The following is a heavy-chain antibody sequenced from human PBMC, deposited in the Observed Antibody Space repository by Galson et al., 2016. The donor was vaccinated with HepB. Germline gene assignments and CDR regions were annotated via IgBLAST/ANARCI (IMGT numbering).Heavy chain of an antibody. CDR1: GYTFTSYY. Sequence: SVKVSCKASGYTFTSYYMHWVRQAPGQGLEWMGIINPSGGSTSYAQKFQGRVTMTRDTSTSTVYMELSSLRSEDTAVYYCARGPRWLPTYYYNGMDVWGQGTTVTVSS. D-gene: IGHD2-15*01. V-gene: IGHV1-46*01. CDR3: ARGPRWLPTYYYNGMDV. CDR2: INPSGGST. J-gene: IGHJ6*02.